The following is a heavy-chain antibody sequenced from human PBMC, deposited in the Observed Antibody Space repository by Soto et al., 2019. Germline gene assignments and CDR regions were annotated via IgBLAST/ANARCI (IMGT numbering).Heavy chain of an antibody. CDR2: IYPGDSDT. CDR3: AATIRAYAHDYGIAV. J-gene: IGHJ6*04. V-gene: IGHV5-51*01. D-gene: IGHD2-8*01. CDR1: GYSFTSYW. Sequence: GESLKISCKGSGYSFTSYWIGWVRQMPGKGLEWMGIIYPGDSDTRYSPSFQGQVTISADTSISTAYLQWSSLKASDTAMYYCAATIRAYAHDYGIAVGAYGTPVTFYS.